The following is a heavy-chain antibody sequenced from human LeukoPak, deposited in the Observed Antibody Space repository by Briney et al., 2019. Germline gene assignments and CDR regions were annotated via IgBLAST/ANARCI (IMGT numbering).Heavy chain of an antibody. J-gene: IGHJ3*02. D-gene: IGHD3-16*02. Sequence: SETLSLTCTVSGGSISSGGYYWSWIRQHPGKGLEWIGYTYYSGSTYYNPSLKSRVTISVDTSKNQFSLKLSSVTAADTAVYYCARENLRLGELSLARAGAFDIWGQGTMVTVSS. V-gene: IGHV4-31*03. CDR1: GGSISSGGYY. CDR3: ARENLRLGELSLARAGAFDI. CDR2: TYYSGST.